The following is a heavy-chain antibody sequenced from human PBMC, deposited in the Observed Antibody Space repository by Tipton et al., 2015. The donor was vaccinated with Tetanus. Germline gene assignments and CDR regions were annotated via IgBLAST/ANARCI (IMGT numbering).Heavy chain of an antibody. CDR3: ARANYDSFKKGPFDS. V-gene: IGHV4-30-2*01. Sequence: TLSLTCTVSGDSITSSKYSWNWIRQPPGKGLEWIGYVYHTGSTYYKPSLKSRVTMSVDRSMNQFSLNLNSVTAADTAVYYCARANYDSFKKGPFDSWGQGSLVIVSS. D-gene: IGHD3-3*01. CDR1: GDSITSSKYS. J-gene: IGHJ4*02. CDR2: VYHTGST.